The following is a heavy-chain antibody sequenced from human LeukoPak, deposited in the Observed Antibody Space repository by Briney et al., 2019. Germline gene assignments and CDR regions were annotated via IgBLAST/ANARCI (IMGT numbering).Heavy chain of an antibody. V-gene: IGHV3-66*01. Sequence: GGSLRLSCAASGFTVSSNYMSWVRQAPGKGLEWVSVIYSGGSTYYADSVKGRFTISRDNSKNTLYLQMNSLRAEDTAVYYCAREGAWELLTFDYWGQGTLVTVSS. D-gene: IGHD1-26*01. J-gene: IGHJ4*02. CDR1: GFTVSSNY. CDR2: IYSGGST. CDR3: AREGAWELLTFDY.